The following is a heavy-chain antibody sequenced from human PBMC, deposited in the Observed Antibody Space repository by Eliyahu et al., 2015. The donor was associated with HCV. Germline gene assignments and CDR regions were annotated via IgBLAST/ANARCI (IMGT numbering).Heavy chain of an antibody. CDR2: IHYXGXT. V-gene: IGHV4-59*01. Sequence: QVQLQESGPGLXKPSETLSLTXTVXXGSITTYCWSWLRQPPGEGLEWIGYIHYXGXTNYNPSLKSRVTMSLDTSKNQFSLXLTSVTAADTAVYYCASGGGGIAVAGTGGWFDPWGQGTLVTVSS. CDR1: XGSITTYC. J-gene: IGHJ5*02. CDR3: ASGGGGIAVAGTGGWFDP. D-gene: IGHD6-19*01.